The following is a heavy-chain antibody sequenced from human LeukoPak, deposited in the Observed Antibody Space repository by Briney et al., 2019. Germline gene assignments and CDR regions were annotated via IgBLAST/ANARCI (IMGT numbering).Heavy chain of an antibody. CDR1: GFTFSSYS. CDR2: ISGSGGST. D-gene: IGHD1-1*01. V-gene: IGHV3-23*01. CDR3: AKDRELVRYFDY. Sequence: GGSLRLSCAASGFTFSSYSMSWVRQAPGKGLEWVSAISGSGGSTYYADSVKGRFTISRDNSKNTLYLQMNSLRAEDTAVYYCAKDRELVRYFDYWGQGTLVTVSS. J-gene: IGHJ4*02.